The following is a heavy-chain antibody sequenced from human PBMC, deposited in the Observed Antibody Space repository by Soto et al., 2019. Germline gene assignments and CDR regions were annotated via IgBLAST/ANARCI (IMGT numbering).Heavy chain of an antibody. D-gene: IGHD3-3*01. V-gene: IGHV4-4*07. J-gene: IGHJ4*02. CDR3: ARGGQDFWSGPFDY. CDR2: IDTSGST. Sequence: PSEPLSLTCTVSGGSISNYYCNWIRQPAGKGLEWIGRIDTSGSTNYNPSLKSRVTMSVDTSKQEFSLKLSSVTAADTALYYCARGGQDFWSGPFDYCGRGALVTVSS. CDR1: GGSISNYY.